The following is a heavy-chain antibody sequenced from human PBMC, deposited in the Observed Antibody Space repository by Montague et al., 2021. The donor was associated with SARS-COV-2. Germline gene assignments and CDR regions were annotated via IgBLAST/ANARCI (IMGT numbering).Heavy chain of an antibody. CDR3: ARSGYNGYDILDY. J-gene: IGHJ4*02. V-gene: IGHV3-33*01. CDR2: IWYDGGEK. CDR1: GFIFGAHG. Sequence: SLRLSCAASGFIFGAHGMHWVRQAPGKGLEWVAVIWYDGGEKYHADSLKSRFAISRDNSKNTLYLQMDSLRVEDTAVYYCARSGYNGYDILDYWGQGTLVTVSS. D-gene: IGHD5-12*01.